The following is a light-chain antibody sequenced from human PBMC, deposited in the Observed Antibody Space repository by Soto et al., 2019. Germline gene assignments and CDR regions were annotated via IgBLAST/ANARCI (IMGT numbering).Light chain of an antibody. V-gene: IGLV2-14*01. CDR1: SSDVGYYNY. CDR3: SSYTTSSTLV. J-gene: IGLJ1*01. Sequence: QSALTQPASVSGSPGQSITISCTGTSSDVGYYNYVSWYQQHPGKGPKLMIYEVSNRPSGVSNRFSGSKSGNTASLTISGLQAEDEADYYCSSYTTSSTLVFGTGTKLTVL. CDR2: EVS.